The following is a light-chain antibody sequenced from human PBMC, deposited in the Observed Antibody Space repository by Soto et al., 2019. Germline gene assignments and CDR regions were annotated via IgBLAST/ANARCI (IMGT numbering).Light chain of an antibody. CDR1: QGIRDD. V-gene: IGKV1-6*01. Sequence: AIQMTQSPSSLSASVGDRVTITCRASQGIRDDLNWYQQKPGKAPKLLIYATSTLHSGVPSRFSGGGSGTDFTLTISSLQPDDFATYYCLQDYEYPLTFGQGTKVE. CDR3: LQDYEYPLT. CDR2: ATS. J-gene: IGKJ1*01.